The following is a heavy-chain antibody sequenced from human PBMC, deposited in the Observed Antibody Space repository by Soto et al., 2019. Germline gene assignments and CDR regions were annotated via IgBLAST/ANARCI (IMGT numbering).Heavy chain of an antibody. CDR3: ARQRTSVVTQAYFDV. V-gene: IGHV4-39*01. J-gene: IGHJ4*02. CDR1: GESIISRGDY. D-gene: IGHD2-21*02. CDR2: IYYSGST. Sequence: SETLSLSYPVAGESIISRGDYWGWIRQPPGKGLEWIGSIYYSGSTYNNPSLRSRVSMSIDTSKDQFSLKLKSVTAADTALYFCARQRTSVVTQAYFDVWGPGFLGTVS.